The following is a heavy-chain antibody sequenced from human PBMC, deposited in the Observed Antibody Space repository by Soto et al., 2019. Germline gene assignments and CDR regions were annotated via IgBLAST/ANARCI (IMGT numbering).Heavy chain of an antibody. CDR2: IYYSGST. CDR3: ARAAYYYDSSGPSPAYYFDY. D-gene: IGHD3-22*01. Sequence: SETLSLSCTVSGGSISSYYWSWIRQPPGKGLEWIGYIYYSGSTNYNPSLKSRVTISVDTSKNQFSLKLSSVTAADTAVYYCARAAYYYDSSGPSPAYYFDYWGQGTLVTVSS. V-gene: IGHV4-59*01. CDR1: GGSISSYY. J-gene: IGHJ4*02.